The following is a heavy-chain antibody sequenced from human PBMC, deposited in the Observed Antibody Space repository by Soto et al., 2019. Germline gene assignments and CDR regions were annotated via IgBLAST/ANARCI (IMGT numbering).Heavy chain of an antibody. D-gene: IGHD3-10*01. CDR3: AHAFYDGLLWSAESSDAFAI. V-gene: IGHV3-23*01. CDR1: GFTFSNYA. Sequence: EVQLLESGGGWVQPGGSLRLSCTASGFTFSNYAMSWVRQAPGKGLEWVADISGSGDTTYHADSVKGRFIISRDNSKNTLSLRMSGLRAADTATYYCAHAFYDGLLWSAESSDAFAICGQGTMVTVSP. J-gene: IGHJ3*02. CDR2: ISGSGDTT.